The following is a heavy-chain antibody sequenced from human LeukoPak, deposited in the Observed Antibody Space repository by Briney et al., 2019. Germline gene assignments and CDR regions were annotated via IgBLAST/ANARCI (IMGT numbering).Heavy chain of an antibody. J-gene: IGHJ5*02. CDR3: ARDYLARTYSGSSLDWFDP. V-gene: IGHV3-74*01. CDR1: GFTFSSYW. D-gene: IGHD1-26*01. Sequence: GSLRLSCAASGFTFSSYWRHWVRQAPGKGLVRVSRINSDGSSTSYADSVKGRFTISRDNAKNTLYLQMNSLRAEDTAVYYCARDYLARTYSGSSLDWFDPWGQGTLVTVSS. CDR2: INSDGSST.